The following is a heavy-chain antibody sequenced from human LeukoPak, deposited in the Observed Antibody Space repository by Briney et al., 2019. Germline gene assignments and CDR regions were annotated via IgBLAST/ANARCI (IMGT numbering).Heavy chain of an antibody. CDR2: ISSSSNYI. CDR1: GFTFSSYN. CDR3: ARGTSGFDY. D-gene: IGHD1-14*01. V-gene: IGHV3-21*01. Sequence: GGSLRLSCAASGFTFSSYNMNWVRQAPGKGLEWVSSISSSSNYIYYADSVKGRFTISRDNAKNSLFLQMNSLRAEDTAVYYCARGTSGFDYWGQGTLVTVSS. J-gene: IGHJ4*02.